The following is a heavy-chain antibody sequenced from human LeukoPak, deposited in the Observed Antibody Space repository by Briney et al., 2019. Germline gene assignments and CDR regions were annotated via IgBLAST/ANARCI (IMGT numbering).Heavy chain of an antibody. D-gene: IGHD5-12*01. Sequence: GGSLRLSCAASVFTFSSYAMHWVRQAPGKGLEWVAVISYDGSNKYYADSVKGRFTISRDNSKNTLYLQMNSMRAEDTAVYYCARAPGYSGYDHFDYWGQGTLVTVSS. V-gene: IGHV3-30-3*01. J-gene: IGHJ4*02. CDR3: ARAPGYSGYDHFDY. CDR2: ISYDGSNK. CDR1: VFTFSSYA.